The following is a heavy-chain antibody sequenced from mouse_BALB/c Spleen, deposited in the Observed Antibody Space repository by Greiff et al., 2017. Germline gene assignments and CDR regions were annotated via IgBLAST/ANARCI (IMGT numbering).Heavy chain of an antibody. J-gene: IGHJ3*01. Sequence: DVKLQESGPELVKPGASVKISCKASGYTFTDYNMHWVKQSHGKSLEWIGYIYPYNGGTGYNQKFKSKATLTVDNSSSTAYMELRSLTSEDSAVYYCARLYYDYENWFAYWGQGTLVTVSA. CDR2: IYPYNGGT. CDR3: ARLYYDYENWFAY. CDR1: GYTFTDYN. V-gene: IGHV1S29*02. D-gene: IGHD2-4*01.